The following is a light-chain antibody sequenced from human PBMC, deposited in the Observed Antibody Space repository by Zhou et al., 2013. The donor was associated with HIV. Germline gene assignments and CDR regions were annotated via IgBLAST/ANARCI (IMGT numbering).Light chain of an antibody. V-gene: IGKV1-39*01. CDR1: QSISKY. CDR2: TAS. Sequence: DIQMTQSPSSLSASLGDRVTITCRASQSISKYLNWYQQKPGKAPKLLIYTASSLRSGVPPRFSGSGSGTEFTLTISSLQPEDFATYYCQQSYIVPPLTFGGGTKVESK. J-gene: IGKJ4*01. CDR3: QQSYIVPPLT.